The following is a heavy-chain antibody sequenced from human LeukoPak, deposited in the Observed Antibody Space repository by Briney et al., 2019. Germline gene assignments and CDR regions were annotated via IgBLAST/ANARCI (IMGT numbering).Heavy chain of an antibody. Sequence: PGGSLRLSCAASGFTFSIYGMHWVRQAPGKGLEWVAFIRYDGSNKYYADSVKGRFTISRDNSKNTLYLQMNSLRAEDTAVYYCAKAAIAAAFYYFDYWGQGTLVTVSS. J-gene: IGHJ4*02. CDR2: IRYDGSNK. D-gene: IGHD6-13*01. CDR1: GFTFSIYG. CDR3: AKAAIAAAFYYFDY. V-gene: IGHV3-30*02.